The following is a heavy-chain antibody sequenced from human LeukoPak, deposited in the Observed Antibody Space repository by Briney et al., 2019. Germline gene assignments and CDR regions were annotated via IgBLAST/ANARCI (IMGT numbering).Heavy chain of an antibody. J-gene: IGHJ4*02. CDR2: IGNSGSPI. CDR1: GFTFSSYE. CDR3: ARDLYYYGSGNYVPGLPDY. Sequence: PGGSLRLSCSGTGFTFSSYEMNWVRQAPGKGLEWVSYIGNSGSPIYYADSVKGRFTISRDSAENSLYLQMNDLRAEDTAVYYCARDLYYYGSGNYVPGLPDYWGQGTLVTVSS. D-gene: IGHD3-10*01. V-gene: IGHV3-48*03.